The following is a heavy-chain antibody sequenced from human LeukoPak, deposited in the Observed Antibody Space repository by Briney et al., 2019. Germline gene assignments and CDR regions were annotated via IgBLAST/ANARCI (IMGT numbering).Heavy chain of an antibody. Sequence: ASVKVSCKASGGTFSSYAISWVRQAPGQGLEWMGWISAYNGNTNYAQKLQGRVTMTTDTSTSTAYMELRSLRSDDTAVYYCARDYPRGKARPGSVGYWGQGTLVTVSS. V-gene: IGHV1-18*01. D-gene: IGHD6-6*01. CDR3: ARDYPRGKARPGSVGY. CDR2: ISAYNGNT. CDR1: GGTFSSYA. J-gene: IGHJ4*02.